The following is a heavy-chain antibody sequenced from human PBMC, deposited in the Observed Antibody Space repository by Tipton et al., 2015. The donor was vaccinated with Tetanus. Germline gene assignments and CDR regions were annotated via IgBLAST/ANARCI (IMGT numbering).Heavy chain of an antibody. CDR3: ARRDILAGYPHDH. CDR2: IFYSGFT. D-gene: IGHD3-9*01. Sequence: TLSLTCTVSGGTVNTAGHYWDWIRQPPGEGLEWIGSIFYSGFTYYNPSLKGRITMSIDKAKNQFSLNLNSVTAADTAVYHCARRDILAGYPHDHWGQGTLVTVSS. CDR1: GGTVNTAGHY. J-gene: IGHJ5*02. V-gene: IGHV4-39*01.